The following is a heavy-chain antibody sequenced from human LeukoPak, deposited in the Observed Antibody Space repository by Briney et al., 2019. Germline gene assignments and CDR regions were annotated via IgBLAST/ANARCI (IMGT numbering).Heavy chain of an antibody. J-gene: IGHJ4*02. D-gene: IGHD4-17*01. Sequence: KPSETLSLTCTVSGGSISSYYWSWIRQPPGKGLEWIGYIYYRGSTNYNPSLKSRVTISVDTSKNQFSLKVNSVTAADTAVYYCARQDGDYSIDYWGQGTLVTVSS. CDR2: IYYRGST. V-gene: IGHV4-59*08. CDR1: GGSISSYY. CDR3: ARQDGDYSIDY.